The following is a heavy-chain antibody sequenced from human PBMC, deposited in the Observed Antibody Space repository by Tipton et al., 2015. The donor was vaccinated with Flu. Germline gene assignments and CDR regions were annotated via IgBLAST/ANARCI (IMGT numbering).Heavy chain of an antibody. CDR1: GGSISSAGYY. CDR2: MSSSGDT. CDR3: ASSLGPMNWFDP. J-gene: IGHJ5*02. Sequence: TLSLTCSVSGGSISSAGYYWTWIRQPPGKALEYIGQMSSSGDTNTNPSLKSRVTISVDSSNNQFSLKVTSVTAADTAVYYCASSLGPMNWFDPWGQGTLVTVSS. D-gene: IGHD7-27*01. V-gene: IGHV4-61*08.